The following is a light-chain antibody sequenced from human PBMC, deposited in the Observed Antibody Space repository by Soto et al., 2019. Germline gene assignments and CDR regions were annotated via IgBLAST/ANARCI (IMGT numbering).Light chain of an antibody. J-gene: IGLJ1*01. CDR2: EGS. CDR3: CSSAGSSTYV. Sequence: QSPLTQPASVSLSPGQSITISCTGTSSDVGNYNLVSLYQQHPGKAPKLMIYEGSKRPSGVSNRFSGSKSGNTASLTISILQAEDEADYYCCSSAGSSTYVFGTGTKVTVL. V-gene: IGLV2-23*01. CDR1: SSDVGNYNL.